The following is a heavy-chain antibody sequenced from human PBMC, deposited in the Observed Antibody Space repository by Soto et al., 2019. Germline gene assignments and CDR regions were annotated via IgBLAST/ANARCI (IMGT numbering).Heavy chain of an antibody. J-gene: IGHJ4*02. CDR1: GFTFNNYA. V-gene: IGHV3-23*01. Sequence: QPGGSLRLSCAASGFTFNNYAMNWVRQAPGKGLEWVATISGSGGSTYYADSVKGRFTISRDNSKNTLYLQMNSLRAEDTAVYYCAKDHRRAIFGVVIPDYWGQGTLVTVSS. CDR3: AKDHRRAIFGVVIPDY. CDR2: ISGSGGST. D-gene: IGHD3-3*01.